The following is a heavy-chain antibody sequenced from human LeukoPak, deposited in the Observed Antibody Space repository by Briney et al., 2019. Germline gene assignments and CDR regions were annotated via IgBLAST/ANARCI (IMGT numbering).Heavy chain of an antibody. CDR1: GGSISRSYSY. J-gene: IGHJ2*01. D-gene: IGHD1-26*01. Sequence: SETLSLTCTVSGGSISRSYSYWGWVRQPPGKGLEWIGSMYYSGDTYYNPSLKSRLIISVDTSKNQVSLNLSSVTTADTAVYYCARLRVGGIVGATTNWYSDIWGRGTLVTVSS. CDR3: ARLRVGGIVGATTNWYSDI. V-gene: IGHV4-39*01. CDR2: MYYSGDT.